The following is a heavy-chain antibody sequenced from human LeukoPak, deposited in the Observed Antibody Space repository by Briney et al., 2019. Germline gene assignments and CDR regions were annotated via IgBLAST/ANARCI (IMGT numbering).Heavy chain of an antibody. J-gene: IGHJ6*02. Sequence: GGSLRLSCAASGFTLSNYCMNWVRQAPGRGLEWVSPISSSSSYIYYADSVKGRFTISRDNAKNSLYLQMNSMRDEDTAVYYCARALGDYYYYYYAMDVWGQGTTVTVSS. V-gene: IGHV3-21*01. CDR3: ARALGDYYYYYYAMDV. CDR2: ISSSSSYI. CDR1: GFTLSNYC. D-gene: IGHD4-17*01.